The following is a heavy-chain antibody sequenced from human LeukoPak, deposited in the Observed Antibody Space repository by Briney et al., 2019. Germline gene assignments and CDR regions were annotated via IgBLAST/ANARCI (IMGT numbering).Heavy chain of an antibody. D-gene: IGHD3-10*01. V-gene: IGHV1-69*06. CDR1: GGTFSSYA. CDR2: IIPIFGTA. Sequence: SVKVSCKASGGTFSSYAISWVRQAPGQGLEWMGGIIPIFGTANYAQKFRGRVTITADKSTRTAYMELSSLRSEDTAVYYCARDKGSKDPPHFDLWGQGTLVTVSS. J-gene: IGHJ4*02. CDR3: ARDKGSKDPPHFDL.